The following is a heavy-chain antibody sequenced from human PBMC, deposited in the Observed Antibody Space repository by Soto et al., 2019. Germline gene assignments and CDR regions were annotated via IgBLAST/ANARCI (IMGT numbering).Heavy chain of an antibody. J-gene: IGHJ6*02. CDR3: ARDRGVVVVPAAIAPYYYYYGMDV. Sequence: SETLSLTCTVSGGSISSYYWSWIRQPPGKGLEWIGYIYYSGSTNYNPSLKSRVTISVDTSKNQFSLKLSSVTAADTAVYYCARDRGVVVVPAAIAPYYYYYGMDVWGQGTTVTVSS. CDR1: GGSISSYY. CDR2: IYYSGST. D-gene: IGHD2-2*02. V-gene: IGHV4-59*01.